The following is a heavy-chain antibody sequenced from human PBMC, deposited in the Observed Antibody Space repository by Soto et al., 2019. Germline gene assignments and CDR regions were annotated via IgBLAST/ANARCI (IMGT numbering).Heavy chain of an antibody. J-gene: IGHJ6*02. CDR2: ISGSGGSA. Sequence: EVQLLESGGALEHPGGSLRLSCAASGFAFSTYAMTWVRQAPGKGLEWVSVISGSGGSAYYAASVKGRFTISRDTSKNTRYMQMTGLRAEDTAIYYCAKVTKRAAAGRYEYYKYGMDVWGQGTTVTVSS. CDR1: GFAFSTYA. V-gene: IGHV3-23*01. CDR3: AKVTKRAAAGRYEYYKYGMDV. D-gene: IGHD6-13*01.